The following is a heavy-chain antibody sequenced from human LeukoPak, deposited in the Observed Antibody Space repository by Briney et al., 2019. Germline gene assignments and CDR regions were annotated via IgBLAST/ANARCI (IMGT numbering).Heavy chain of an antibody. J-gene: IGHJ6*02. CDR3: ARGGGYCSSTSCEIYYGMDV. CDR2: INHSGSA. CDR1: GGSFSGYY. D-gene: IGHD2-2*01. Sequence: SETLSLTCAVYGGSFSGYYWSWIRQPPGKGLEWIGEINHSGSANYNPSLKSRVTILVDTSKNQFSLKLSSVTAADTAVYYCARGGGYCSSTSCEIYYGMDVWGQGTTVTVSS. V-gene: IGHV4-34*01.